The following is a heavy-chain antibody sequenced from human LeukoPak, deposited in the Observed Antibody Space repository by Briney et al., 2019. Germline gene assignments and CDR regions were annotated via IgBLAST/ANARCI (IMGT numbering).Heavy chain of an antibody. V-gene: IGHV3-30*18. D-gene: IGHD2-2*01. Sequence: GGSLRLSCAASGFTFSSYGMHWVRQAPGKGLEWVAVISYDGSNKYYADSVKGRFTISRDNSKNTLYLQMNSLRAEDTAVYYCAKENCSSTSCYLDGYSSSWVYWDQGTLVTVSS. CDR2: ISYDGSNK. CDR3: AKENCSSTSCYLDGYSSSWVY. CDR1: GFTFSSYG. J-gene: IGHJ4*02.